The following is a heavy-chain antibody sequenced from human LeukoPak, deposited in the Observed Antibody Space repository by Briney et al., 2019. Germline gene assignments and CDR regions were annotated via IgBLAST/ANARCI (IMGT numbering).Heavy chain of an antibody. CDR3: AKGRDGYNYGYFDY. V-gene: IGHV3-23*01. J-gene: IGHJ4*02. Sequence: GGSLRLSCAASGFTFSNYAMSWVRQAPGKGLEWVSAISDSGGSAYYADSVKGRFTISRDNSKNTLYLQMNSLRAEDTAVYYCAKGRDGYNYGYFDYWGQGTLVTVPS. D-gene: IGHD5-12*01. CDR2: ISDSGGSA. CDR1: GFTFSNYA.